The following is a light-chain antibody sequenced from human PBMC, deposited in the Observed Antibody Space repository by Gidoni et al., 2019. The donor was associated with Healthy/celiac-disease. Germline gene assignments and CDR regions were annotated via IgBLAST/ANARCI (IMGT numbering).Light chain of an antibody. CDR1: NIESKT. J-gene: IGLJ2*01. CDR3: QVWHSSAHVF. V-gene: IGLV3-21*03. Sequence: SFVLTQPPSVSVAPGKTATITCGGTNIESKTVHWYQQKPGQAPVLVVFDDGDRPAGISDRFSGSNSGNTATLTISRVEAGDEADYSCQVWHSSAHVFFGGGTKLTGL. CDR2: DDG.